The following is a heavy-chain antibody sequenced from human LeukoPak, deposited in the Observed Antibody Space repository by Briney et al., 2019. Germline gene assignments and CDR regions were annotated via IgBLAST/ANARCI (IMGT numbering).Heavy chain of an antibody. J-gene: IGHJ4*02. CDR3: ARVRGYCSSTICYRYYFDY. CDR1: GYSISSGYY. Sequence: PSETLSLTCAVSGYSISSGYYWGWIRQPPGKGLEWIGTIYHSGSTYYNPSLKSRVTISVDKSKNQFSLKLTSATAADTAVYYCARVRGYCSSTICYRYYFDYWGQGTLVTVSS. V-gene: IGHV4-38-2*01. CDR2: IYHSGST. D-gene: IGHD2-2*01.